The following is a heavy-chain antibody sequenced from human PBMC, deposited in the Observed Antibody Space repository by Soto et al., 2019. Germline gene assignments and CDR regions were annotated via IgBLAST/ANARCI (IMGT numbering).Heavy chain of an antibody. V-gene: IGHV4-4*02. J-gene: IGHJ6*02. CDR2: IYHSGST. D-gene: IGHD1-26*01. Sequence: SETLSLTCAVSGGSISSSNWWSWVRQPPGKGLEWIGEIYHSGSTNYNPSLKSRVTISVDKSKNQFSLKLSSVTAADTAVYYCARDKAVGAPYYYYGMDVWGQGTTVTVS. CDR3: ARDKAVGAPYYYYGMDV. CDR1: GGSISSSNW.